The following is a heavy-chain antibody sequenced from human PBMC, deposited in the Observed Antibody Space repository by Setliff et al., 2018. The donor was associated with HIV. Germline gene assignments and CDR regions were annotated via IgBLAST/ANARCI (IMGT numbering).Heavy chain of an antibody. D-gene: IGHD6-19*01. CDR1: GFTFDDYA. CDR2: ISWNSGSI. CDR3: AKDGSSGWRYFDL. J-gene: IGHJ2*01. Sequence: GGSLRLSCGASGFTFDDYAMHWVRQAPGKGLEWVSGISWNSGSIGYADSVKGRFTISRDNAKNSLYLQMNSLRAEDTALYYCAKDGSSGWRYFDLWGRGTLVTVSS. V-gene: IGHV3-9*01.